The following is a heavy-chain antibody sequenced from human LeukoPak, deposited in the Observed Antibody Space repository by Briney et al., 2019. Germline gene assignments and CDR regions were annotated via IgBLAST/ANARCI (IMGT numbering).Heavy chain of an antibody. CDR3: AGLSGHDPYYFDY. CDR2: VNPNSGGT. Sequence: ASMKVSCKASGYSFTGYYMHWVRQAPGQGLEWMGCVNPNSGGTDYAQKFQGRVTMTRDTSISTAYMELSRLTSDDTAVYYCAGLSGHDPYYFDYWGQGTLVAVSS. V-gene: IGHV1-2*02. CDR1: GYSFTGYY. J-gene: IGHJ4*02. D-gene: IGHD5-12*01.